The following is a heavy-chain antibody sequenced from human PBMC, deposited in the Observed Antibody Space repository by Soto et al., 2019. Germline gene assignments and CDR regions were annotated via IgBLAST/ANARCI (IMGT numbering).Heavy chain of an antibody. Sequence: QVQLVQSGGEVKKPGASVKLSCTASGYTFPSLGISWVRQAPGQGLKWMGWISAYNGKTNYAQNVQGRVTMTTDTSTRTAYMDLRSLRSDDTAVYYCARGGDVNYYHGMDVWGQGTTVTVSS. J-gene: IGHJ6*02. CDR3: ARGGDVNYYHGMDV. D-gene: IGHD5-12*01. CDR2: ISAYNGKT. CDR1: GYTFPSLG. V-gene: IGHV1-18*01.